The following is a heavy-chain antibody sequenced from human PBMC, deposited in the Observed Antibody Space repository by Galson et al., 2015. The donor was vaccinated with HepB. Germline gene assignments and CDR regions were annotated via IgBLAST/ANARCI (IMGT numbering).Heavy chain of an antibody. D-gene: IGHD3-10*01. Sequence: SLRLSCAGPGFIFRHHAMAWIRQAPGRGLEWISGINGRCSTRSYSDALKGRFSISRDTSKDTVFLQMDNLRAEDTAVYYCVKEGSWFRGDWFDPWGQGALVTVS. J-gene: IGHJ5*02. CDR1: GFIFRHHA. CDR2: INGRCSTR. CDR3: VKEGSWFRGDWFDP. V-gene: IGHV3-23*01.